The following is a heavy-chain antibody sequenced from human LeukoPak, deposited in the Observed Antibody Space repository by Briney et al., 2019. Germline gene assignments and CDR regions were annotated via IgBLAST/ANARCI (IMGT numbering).Heavy chain of an antibody. V-gene: IGHV3-9*03. D-gene: IGHD3-3*01. J-gene: IGHJ3*02. CDR3: AKDLGNTIFGVVSNAFDI. CDR1: GFTFDDYA. CDR2: ISWNSGSI. Sequence: GGSLRLSCAASGFTFDDYAMHWVRQAPGKGLEWVSGISWNSGSIGYADSVKGRFTISRDNAKNSLCPQMNSLRAEDMALYYCAKDLGNTIFGVVSNAFDIWGQGTMVTVSS.